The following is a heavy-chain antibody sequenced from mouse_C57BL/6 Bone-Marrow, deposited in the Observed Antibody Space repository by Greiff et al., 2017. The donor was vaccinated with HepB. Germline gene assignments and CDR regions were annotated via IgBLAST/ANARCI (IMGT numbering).Heavy chain of an antibody. V-gene: IGHV14-4*01. J-gene: IGHJ2*01. Sequence: VQLKQSGAELVRPGASVKLSCTASGFNIKDDYMHWVKPRPEQGLEWIGWIDPENGDTEYASKFQGKATITADTSSNTAYLQLSSLTSEDTAVYYCSYYDYDYWGQGTTLTVSS. CDR3: SYYDYDY. D-gene: IGHD2-4*01. CDR1: GFNIKDDY. CDR2: IDPENGDT.